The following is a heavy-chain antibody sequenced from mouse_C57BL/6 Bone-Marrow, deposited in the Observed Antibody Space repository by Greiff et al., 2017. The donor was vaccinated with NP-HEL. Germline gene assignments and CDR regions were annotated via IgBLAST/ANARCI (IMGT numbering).Heavy chain of an antibody. J-gene: IGHJ2*01. D-gene: IGHD2-9*01. CDR2: ISSGGSYT. CDR3: ARHEKNPTMVTTGYYFDD. CDR1: GFTFSSYG. Sequence: EVKLVESGGDLVKPGGSLKLSCAASGFTFSSYGMSWVRQTPDKRLEWVATISSGGSYTYYPDSVKGRFTISRDNAKNTLYLQMSSLKSEDTAMYYCARHEKNPTMVTTGYYFDDWGQGTTLTVSS. V-gene: IGHV5-6*01.